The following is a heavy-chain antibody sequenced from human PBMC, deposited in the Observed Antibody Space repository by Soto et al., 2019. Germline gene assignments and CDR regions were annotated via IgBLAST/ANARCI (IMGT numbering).Heavy chain of an antibody. Sequence: SETLSLTCAVSGGSIGGVGYAWSWIRQPPGGGLEWIGYNPSLKSRVTISVDTSKNQFSLKLSSVAAADTAVYYCARSPYGSGSVHWGQGTLVTVSS. D-gene: IGHD3-10*01. CDR1: GGSIGGVGYA. V-gene: IGHV4-61*08. CDR3: ARSPYGSGSVH. J-gene: IGHJ4*02.